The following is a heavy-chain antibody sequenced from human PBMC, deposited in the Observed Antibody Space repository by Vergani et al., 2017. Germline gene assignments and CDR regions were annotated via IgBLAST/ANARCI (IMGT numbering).Heavy chain of an antibody. Sequence: QLQLQESGPGLVKPSGTLSLTCSVTGGSFFNSRYYWGWIRQPPGKGLEWIGSMDYNGRAYYPPSLRRRVAISIDTSKMQFSLKLYSLTAADTAIYYCARHVTQDYYNDSDYFDYWGLGTLVTVSS. V-gene: IGHV4-39*01. D-gene: IGHD3-22*01. CDR1: GGSFFNSRYY. J-gene: IGHJ4*02. CDR3: ARHVTQDYYNDSDYFDY. CDR2: MDYNGRA.